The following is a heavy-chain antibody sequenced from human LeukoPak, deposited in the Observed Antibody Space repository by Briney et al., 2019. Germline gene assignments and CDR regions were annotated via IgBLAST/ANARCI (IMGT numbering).Heavy chain of an antibody. V-gene: IGHV3-23*01. Sequence: GGSLRLSCAASGFTFSSYAMSWVRQAPGKGLEWVSAISGSGGSTYYADSVKGRFTISRDNSKNTLYLQMNSLRAEDTAVYYCAKHPLLLVVYAILSPYDYYMDVWGKGTTVTVSS. D-gene: IGHD2-8*02. CDR1: GFTFSSYA. J-gene: IGHJ6*03. CDR2: ISGSGGST. CDR3: AKHPLLLVVYAILSPYDYYMDV.